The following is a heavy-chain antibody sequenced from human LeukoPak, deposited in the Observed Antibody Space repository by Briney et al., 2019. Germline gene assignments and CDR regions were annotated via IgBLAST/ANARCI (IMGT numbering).Heavy chain of an antibody. J-gene: IGHJ4*02. V-gene: IGHV4-4*07. CDR2: IYTSGST. CDR1: GGSISGSY. Sequence: PSETLSLTCTVSGGSISGSYWSWIRQPAGKGLEWIGRIYTSGSTNYNPSLKSRVTMSVDTSKNQFSLKLSSVTAADTAVYYCARGDDSGYYYFDNWGQGTLVTVSS. CDR3: ARGDDSGYYYFDN. D-gene: IGHD3-22*01.